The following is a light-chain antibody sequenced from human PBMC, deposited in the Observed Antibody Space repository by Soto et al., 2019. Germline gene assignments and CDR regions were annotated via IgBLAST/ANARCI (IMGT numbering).Light chain of an antibody. CDR1: QGINTY. Sequence: DIQLTQSPSFLSASVGDRVTITCRASQGINTYLAWYQQKLGKAPKVLIYDASKLHSGVPLRFSGSGSGTEFTLTISSLQPEDFATYFCQQLNTYSSFGGGTKVEIK. J-gene: IGKJ4*01. CDR3: QQLNTYSS. CDR2: DAS. V-gene: IGKV1-9*01.